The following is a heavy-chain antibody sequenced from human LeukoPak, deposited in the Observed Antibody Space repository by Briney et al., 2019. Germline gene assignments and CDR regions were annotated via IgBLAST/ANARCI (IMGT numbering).Heavy chain of an antibody. J-gene: IGHJ3*02. CDR1: GDSISSGGYS. Sequence: TSETLSLTCAVSGDSISSGGYSWSWIRQPPGKALEWIGYISSTGSTYYNPALKIRLSISSATSKNQITLNLSSVTAADTAVFFCARLGLTRDAFEIWGHGTMVTVSS. V-gene: IGHV4-30-4*07. CDR3: ARLGLTRDAFEI. CDR2: ISSTGST. D-gene: IGHD1-26*01.